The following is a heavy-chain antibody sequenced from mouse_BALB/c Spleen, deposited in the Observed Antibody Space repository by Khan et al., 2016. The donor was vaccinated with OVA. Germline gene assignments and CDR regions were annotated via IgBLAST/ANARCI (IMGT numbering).Heavy chain of an antibody. Sequence: EVQLMESGGGLVQPGGSRKLSCAASGFTFNNYGMHWVRQAPEKGLEWVAYISGDSNTIYYVDSVKGRFTISRDNPKNTAFLQMNSLMSEDTAMYYCATSYLYGYYVDYWGPGTTLTVS. V-gene: IGHV5-17*02. D-gene: IGHD1-1*01. J-gene: IGHJ2*01. CDR2: ISGDSNTI. CDR1: GFTFNNYG. CDR3: ATSYLYGYYVDY.